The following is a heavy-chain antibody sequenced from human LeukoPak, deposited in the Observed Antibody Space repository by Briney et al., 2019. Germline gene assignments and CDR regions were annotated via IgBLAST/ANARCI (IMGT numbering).Heavy chain of an antibody. CDR2: YYYGRST. D-gene: IGHD4/OR15-4a*01. CDR3: VRLRVGVITTTGGDF. CDR1: GDSISNSGYY. Sequence: PSETLSLTCTVFGDSISNSGYYWGWIRQPPGKGLEWIGSYYYGRSTYYNPSLKSRVTVSVDTSKNQVSLRLNSVTAADTALFYCVRLRVGVITTTGGDFWGRGTLVTVSS. V-gene: IGHV4-39*01. J-gene: IGHJ4*02.